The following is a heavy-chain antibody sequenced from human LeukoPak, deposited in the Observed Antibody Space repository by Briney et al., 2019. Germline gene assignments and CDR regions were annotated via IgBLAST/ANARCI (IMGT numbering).Heavy chain of an antibody. Sequence: SETLSLTCAVYGGSFSGYYWSWIRQPPGKGLEWIGEINHSGSTNYNPSLKSRVTISVDTSKNQFSLKLSSVTAADTAVYYCARCLYGAYDYWGQGTLVTVSS. D-gene: IGHD4/OR15-4a*01. CDR3: ARCLYGAYDY. CDR2: INHSGST. J-gene: IGHJ4*02. V-gene: IGHV4-34*01. CDR1: GGSFSGYY.